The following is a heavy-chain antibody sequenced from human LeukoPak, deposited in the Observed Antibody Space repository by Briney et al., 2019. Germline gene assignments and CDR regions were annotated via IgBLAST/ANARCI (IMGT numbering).Heavy chain of an antibody. V-gene: IGHV3-53*01. CDR1: GFTVSGNY. J-gene: IGHJ4*02. CDR3: ARGGDFWSGYYFDY. D-gene: IGHD3-3*01. CDR2: IYSGGST. Sequence: GGSLRLSCAASGFTVSGNYMSWVRQAPGKGLEWVSVIYSGGSTYYADSVKGRFTISRDNSKNTLYLQMNSLRAEDTAVYYCARGGDFWSGYYFDYWGQGTLVTVSS.